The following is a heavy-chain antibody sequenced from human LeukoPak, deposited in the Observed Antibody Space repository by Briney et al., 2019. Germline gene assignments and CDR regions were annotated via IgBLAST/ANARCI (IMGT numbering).Heavy chain of an antibody. CDR3: ARLRGAQYYFYYYMDV. D-gene: IGHD2/OR15-2a*01. V-gene: IGHV3-20*04. CDR2: INWDGDSI. Sequence: GGSLRLSCTASGFRFDDYGMSWVRQAPGKGLEWVSGINWDGDSIGYAESVKGRFTITRDNAKNSLYPQMNSLRAEDTALYYCARLRGAQYYFYYYMDVWGKGTTVTVSS. CDR1: GFRFDDYG. J-gene: IGHJ6*03.